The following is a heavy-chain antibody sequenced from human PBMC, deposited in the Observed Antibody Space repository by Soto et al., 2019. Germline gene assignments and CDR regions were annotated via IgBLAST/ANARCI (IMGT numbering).Heavy chain of an antibody. Sequence: GGSLRLSCVGSGFTFSSYAMSWVRQAPGRGPEWVSAIGGDGSTWYADSVRGRFTISRDNSKNTVYVQMNSLRAEDTAIYYCAREQWLVRYFDYWGQGTLVTVS. CDR3: AREQWLVRYFDY. D-gene: IGHD6-19*01. CDR2: IGGDGST. CDR1: GFTFSSYA. J-gene: IGHJ4*02. V-gene: IGHV3-23*01.